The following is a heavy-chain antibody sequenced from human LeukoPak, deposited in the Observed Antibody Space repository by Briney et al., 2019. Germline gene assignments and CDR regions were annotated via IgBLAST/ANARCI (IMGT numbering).Heavy chain of an antibody. CDR1: GFTFSNYG. Sequence: GGSLRLSCAASGFTFSNYGMSWVRQAPGKGLEWVSVIRGSGGGTYYADTVKGRFTISRDNSKNTVYLQMNSLRAEDTAVYYCVKARMPHCGTDCLESWGQGTLVTVSS. J-gene: IGHJ4*02. CDR3: VKARMPHCGTDCLES. D-gene: IGHD2-21*02. CDR2: IRGSGGGT. V-gene: IGHV3-23*01.